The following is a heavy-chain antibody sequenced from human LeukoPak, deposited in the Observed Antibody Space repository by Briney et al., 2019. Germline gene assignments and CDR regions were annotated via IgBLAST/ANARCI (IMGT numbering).Heavy chain of an antibody. J-gene: IGHJ3*02. Sequence: SETLSLTCTVSGGSISSYYWSWIRQPPGKGLEWIGYIYYSGSTNYNPSLKSRVTISVDTSKNQFSLKLSSVTAADTAVYYCARMVVVVAPYFDIWGQGTMVTVSS. CDR3: ARMVVVVAPYFDI. D-gene: IGHD2-15*01. CDR2: IYYSGST. CDR1: GGSISSYY. V-gene: IGHV4-59*01.